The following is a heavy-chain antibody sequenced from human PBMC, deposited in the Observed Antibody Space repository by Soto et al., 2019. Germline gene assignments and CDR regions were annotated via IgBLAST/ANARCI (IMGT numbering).Heavy chain of an antibody. D-gene: IGHD3-22*01. V-gene: IGHV4-30-4*01. CDR1: GGSISSGDYY. CDR3: ARETLSHDRTQWFDP. J-gene: IGHJ5*02. CDR2: IYYSGST. Sequence: QVQLQESGPGLVKPSQTLSLTCTVSGGSISSGDYYWSWIRQPPGKGLEWIGYIYYSGSTYYNPSLKSRVTISVDTSKNQYSLKLSSVTAADTAVYYCARETLSHDRTQWFDPWGQGTLVTVSS.